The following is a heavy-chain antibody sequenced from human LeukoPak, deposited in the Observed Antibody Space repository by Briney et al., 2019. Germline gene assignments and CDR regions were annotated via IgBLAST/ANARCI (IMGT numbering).Heavy chain of an antibody. V-gene: IGHV3-33*01. CDR3: ARDSRSIYYDSSGYLH. Sequence: GGSLRLSCAASGFTFSSYGMHWVRQAPGKGLEWVAVIWYDGSNKYYADSVKGRFTISRDNSKNTLYLQMNSLRAEDTAVYYCARDSRSIYYDSSGYLHWGQGTLVTVSS. CDR2: IWYDGSNK. J-gene: IGHJ4*02. D-gene: IGHD3-22*01. CDR1: GFTFSSYG.